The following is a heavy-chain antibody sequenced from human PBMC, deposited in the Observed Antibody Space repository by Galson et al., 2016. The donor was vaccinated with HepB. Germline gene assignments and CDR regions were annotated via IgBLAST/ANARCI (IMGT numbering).Heavy chain of an antibody. Sequence: SLRLSCAASGFTFSSYGMHWVRQAPGKGLEWVAVISYDGSIKYYADSVKGRFTISRDNSKNTLYLQMNSLRAEDTAVYYCATPYYDFWSGYNPFDYWGQGTLVTVSS. CDR2: ISYDGSIK. D-gene: IGHD3-3*01. V-gene: IGHV3-30*03. CDR1: GFTFSSYG. CDR3: ATPYYDFWSGYNPFDY. J-gene: IGHJ4*02.